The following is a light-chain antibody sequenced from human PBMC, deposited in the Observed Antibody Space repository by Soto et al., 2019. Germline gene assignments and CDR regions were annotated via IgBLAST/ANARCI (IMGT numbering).Light chain of an antibody. Sequence: EVVMTQSPATLSGSPGERATLSCRASQTIGNNLAWYQQKPGQAPRLLIYDASTRATGIPARFSGGGSGTEFTLTISSLQSEDFAVYYCQQYNFWPPRYSFGQGTKLEIK. CDR1: QTIGNN. CDR2: DAS. CDR3: QQYNFWPPRYS. V-gene: IGKV3-15*01. J-gene: IGKJ2*01.